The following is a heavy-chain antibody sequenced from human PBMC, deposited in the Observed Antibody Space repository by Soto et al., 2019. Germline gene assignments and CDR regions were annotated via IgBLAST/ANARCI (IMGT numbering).Heavy chain of an antibody. CDR1: GFSLSTSGVG. J-gene: IGHJ5*02. CDR2: IYWDDDK. V-gene: IGHV2-5*02. D-gene: IGHD6-13*01. CDR3: AHRRADSTSWDGGCFDP. Sequence: QITLKESGPTLVKPTQTLTLTCTFSGFSLSTSGVGVGWIRQPPGKALEWLALIYWDDDKRYSPSLKSRLTITKDTSKNQVVLTMTNMDPMDTATYYCAHRRADSTSWDGGCFDPWGQGTLVTVSS.